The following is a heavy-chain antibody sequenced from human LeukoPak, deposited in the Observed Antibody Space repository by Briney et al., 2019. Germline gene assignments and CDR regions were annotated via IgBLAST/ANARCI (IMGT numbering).Heavy chain of an antibody. CDR1: GGSFSGYY. Sequence: SETLSLTCAVYGGSFSGYYWSWIRQPPGKGLEWIGEINHSGSTNYNPSLKSRVTISVDTSKNQFSLKLSSVTAADTAVYYCARGVLYYYDSSGHYYRAYYYYYMDVWGKGTTVTVSS. D-gene: IGHD3-22*01. J-gene: IGHJ6*03. CDR3: ARGVLYYYDSSGHYYRAYYYYYMDV. CDR2: INHSGST. V-gene: IGHV4-34*01.